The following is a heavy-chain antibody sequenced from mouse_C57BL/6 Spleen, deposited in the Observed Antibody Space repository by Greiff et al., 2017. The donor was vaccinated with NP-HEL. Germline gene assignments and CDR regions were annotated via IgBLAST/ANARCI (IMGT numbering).Heavy chain of an antibody. J-gene: IGHJ4*01. CDR3: ARELGPEDYYAMDY. D-gene: IGHD4-1*01. Sequence: EVKVVESGGGLVKPGGSLKLSCAASGFTFSDYGMHWVRQAPEKGLEWVAYISSGSSTIYYADTVKGRFTISRDNAKNTLFLQMTSLRSEDTAMYYCARELGPEDYYAMDYWGQGTSVTVSS. CDR1: GFTFSDYG. CDR2: ISSGSSTI. V-gene: IGHV5-17*01.